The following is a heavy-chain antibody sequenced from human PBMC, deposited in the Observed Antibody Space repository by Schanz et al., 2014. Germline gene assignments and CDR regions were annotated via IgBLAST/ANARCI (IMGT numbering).Heavy chain of an antibody. J-gene: IGHJ4*02. D-gene: IGHD6-19*01. Sequence: EVHLVESGGGLVKRGGSLRLSCAASGFTISSYSMNWVRQAPGKGLEWVSSISSSGSYIYYADSVKVRFSISRDNAKNSLFLQMNRLRAEDTALYDCAIVGDMVAVAGTRSDSWGQGTLVTVSS. CDR2: ISSSGSYI. CDR1: GFTISSYS. CDR3: AIVGDMVAVAGTRSDS. V-gene: IGHV3-21*01.